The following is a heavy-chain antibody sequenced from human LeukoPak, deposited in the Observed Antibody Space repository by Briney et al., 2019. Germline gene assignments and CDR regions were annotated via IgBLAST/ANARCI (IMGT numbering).Heavy chain of an antibody. Sequence: PGGSLRLSCAASGFTFSDYYMSWIRQAPGKGLEWVSYISSSGSTIYYADSVKGRFTISRDNAKNSLYLQMNSLRAEDTAVYYCASRYSSSWYSPPYWGQGTLVTVSS. CDR1: GFTFSDYY. CDR3: ASRYSSSWYSPPY. V-gene: IGHV3-11*01. CDR2: ISSSGSTI. D-gene: IGHD6-13*01. J-gene: IGHJ4*02.